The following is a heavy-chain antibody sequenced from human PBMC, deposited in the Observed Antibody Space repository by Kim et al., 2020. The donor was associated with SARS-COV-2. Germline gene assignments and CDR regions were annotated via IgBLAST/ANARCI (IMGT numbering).Heavy chain of an antibody. Sequence: SLKSRVTISVDTSKNQFSLKLSSVTAADTAVYYCARGKAAAGYYYYGMDVWGQGTTVTVSS. V-gene: IGHV4-4*09. D-gene: IGHD6-13*01. CDR3: ARGKAAAGYYYYGMDV. J-gene: IGHJ6*02.